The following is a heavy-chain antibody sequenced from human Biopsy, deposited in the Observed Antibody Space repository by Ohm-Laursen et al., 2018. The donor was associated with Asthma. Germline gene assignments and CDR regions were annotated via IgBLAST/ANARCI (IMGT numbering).Heavy chain of an antibody. V-gene: IGHV3-53*01. CDR3: ARDSLGISGTIYWYDW. Sequence: SLRLSCSASGFTVSSNGMSWVRQPPGKGLEWVSVIYSGGGTFYADSVKGRVTISRDISKNTLSLQMNSLRAEDTAVYFCARDSLGISGTIYWYDWWGQGTLVTVSS. CDR1: GFTVSSNG. J-gene: IGHJ4*02. CDR2: IYSGGGT. D-gene: IGHD1-7*01.